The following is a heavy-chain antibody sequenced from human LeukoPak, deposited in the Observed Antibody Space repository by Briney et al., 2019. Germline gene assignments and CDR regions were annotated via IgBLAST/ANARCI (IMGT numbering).Heavy chain of an antibody. CDR1: GYTLTELS. CDR2: FDPEDGET. V-gene: IGHV1-24*01. CDR3: ATGGSRIVVVPAAMGT. Sequence: ASVTVSFTVSGYTLTELSMHWVRQAPGKGMEWMGGFDPEDGETIYAQKFQGRVTMTEDTSTDTAYMELSSLRSEDTAVYYCATGGSRIVVVPAAMGTWGQGTLVTVSS. D-gene: IGHD2-2*01. J-gene: IGHJ5*02.